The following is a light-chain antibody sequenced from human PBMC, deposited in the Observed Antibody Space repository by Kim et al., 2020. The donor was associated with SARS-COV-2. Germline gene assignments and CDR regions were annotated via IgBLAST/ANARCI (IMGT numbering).Light chain of an antibody. CDR3: SSYTSSSTVV. Sequence: GQSNTISCTGTSRYVGGYNYVSRYQQHPGKAPKLMIYDVSNRPSGVSNRFSGSKSGNTASLTISGLQAEDEADYYCSSYTSSSTVVFGGGTQLTVL. CDR1: SRYVGGYNY. V-gene: IGLV2-14*03. CDR2: DVS. J-gene: IGLJ2*01.